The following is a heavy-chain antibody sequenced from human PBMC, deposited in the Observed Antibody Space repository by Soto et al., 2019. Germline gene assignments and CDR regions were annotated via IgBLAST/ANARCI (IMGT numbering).Heavy chain of an antibody. CDR2: IYYSGST. CDR3: VRHAQRIIRAY. CDR1: SAPVSSSTYT. D-gene: IGHD6-25*01. Sequence: SETLSLTCTVSSAPVSSSTYTWGWIRQPPGKGLEWIGSIYYSGSTYYNPSLQSRLTLFVDTSKNQFSLKLSSVTAADTAVYYCVRHAQRIIRAYWGQGSLVTVSS. J-gene: IGHJ4*02. V-gene: IGHV4-39*01.